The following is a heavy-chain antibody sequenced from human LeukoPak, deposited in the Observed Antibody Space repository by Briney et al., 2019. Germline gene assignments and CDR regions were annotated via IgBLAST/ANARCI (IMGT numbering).Heavy chain of an antibody. CDR3: ARLRDYDILTGYYRDGDYYYYYGMDV. J-gene: IGHJ6*02. CDR2: ITPIFGTA. Sequence: SVKVSCKASGGTFSSYAISWVRQAPGQGLEWMGGITPIFGTANYAQKFQGRVTITADESTSTAYMELSSLGSEDTAVYYCARLRDYDILTGYYRDGDYYYYYGMDVWGQGTTVTVSS. D-gene: IGHD3-9*01. V-gene: IGHV1-69*13. CDR1: GGTFSSYA.